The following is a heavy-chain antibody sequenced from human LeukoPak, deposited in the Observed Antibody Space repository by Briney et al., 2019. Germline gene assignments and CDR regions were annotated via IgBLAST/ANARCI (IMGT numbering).Heavy chain of an antibody. CDR1: GFTFSDYY. CDR3: ARVRVTYDYVWGSYRCDAFDI. CDR2: ISSSGSTI. D-gene: IGHD3-16*02. V-gene: IGHV3-11*01. J-gene: IGHJ3*02. Sequence: GGSLRLSCAASGFTFSDYYMSWIRQAPGKGLEWVSYISSSGSTIYYADSVKGRFTISRDNAKNSLYLQMNSLRAEDTAVYYCARVRVTYDYVWGSYRCDAFDIWGQGTMVTVSS.